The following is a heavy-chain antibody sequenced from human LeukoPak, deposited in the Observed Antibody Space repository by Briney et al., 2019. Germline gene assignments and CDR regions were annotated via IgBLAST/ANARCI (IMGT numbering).Heavy chain of an antibody. CDR2: IYYSGST. CDR1: GGSISSYY. J-gene: IGHJ4*02. Sequence: SETLSLTCTVSGGSISSYYWSWIRQPPGKGLEWIGYIYYSGSTNYNPSLKSRVTISVDTSKNQFSLKVSSVTAAGTAVYYCANVPIAVAGTSEGYWGQGILVTVSS. D-gene: IGHD6-19*01. CDR3: ANVPIAVAGTSEGY. V-gene: IGHV4-59*01.